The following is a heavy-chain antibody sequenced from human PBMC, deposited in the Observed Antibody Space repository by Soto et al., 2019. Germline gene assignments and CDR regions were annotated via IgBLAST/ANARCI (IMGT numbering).Heavy chain of an antibody. D-gene: IGHD3-9*01. J-gene: IGHJ4*02. CDR1: GGSISSYY. CDR2: ISYSGSI. Sequence: PSETLSLTCTVSGGSISSYYWSWIRQPPGKGLEWIGYISYSGSINYNPSLKSRVTVSLDTSKNQFSLKLSSVTAADTAVYYCARARYFDWLSQSYFDYWGQGMLVPVSS. V-gene: IGHV4-59*01. CDR3: ARARYFDWLSQSYFDY.